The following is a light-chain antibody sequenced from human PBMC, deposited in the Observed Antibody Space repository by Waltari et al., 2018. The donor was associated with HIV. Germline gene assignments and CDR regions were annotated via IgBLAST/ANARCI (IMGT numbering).Light chain of an antibody. CDR3: QSWDDSLSGYV. Sequence: QSVLTQPPSLSGAPGQRVTISCTGSKSNIGAGYAVHWYQQVPGTAPKPRIYGNNKRPSGVLGRVSGAKSDTSASLAITGLQAEDEADYYCQSWDDSLSGYVFGTGSKVTVL. CDR1: KSNIGAGYA. CDR2: GNN. J-gene: IGLJ1*01. V-gene: IGLV1-40*01.